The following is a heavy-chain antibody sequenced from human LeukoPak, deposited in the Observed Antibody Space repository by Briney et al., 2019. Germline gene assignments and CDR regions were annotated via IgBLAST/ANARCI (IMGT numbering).Heavy chain of an antibody. D-gene: IGHD2-21*02. Sequence: GRSPRLSRAASGFTLSSYWMHWVRQAPGKGLVWVSRINSDGRSTSYADSVKGRFTISRDNAKNTLYLQMNSLRAEDTAVYYCARALGDPRRFDPWGQGTLVTVSS. J-gene: IGHJ5*02. V-gene: IGHV3-74*01. CDR3: ARALGDPRRFDP. CDR2: INSDGRST. CDR1: GFTLSSYW.